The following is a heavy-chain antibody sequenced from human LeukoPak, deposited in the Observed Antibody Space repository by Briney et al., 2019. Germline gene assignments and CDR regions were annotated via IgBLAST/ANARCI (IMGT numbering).Heavy chain of an antibody. CDR1: GYTFTGYY. J-gene: IGHJ4*02. D-gene: IGHD3-10*01. V-gene: IGHV1-2*02. CDR2: INPNAGDT. CDR3: VTSSAVGGAQRAFDY. Sequence: ASVKVSCKASGYTFTGYYIHWVRQAPGQGLEWLGWINPNAGDTKCAQKFQGRVTVTRDTSISTAYMELSRLRSDDTAVYYCVTSSAVGGAQRAFDYWGQGTLVTVSS.